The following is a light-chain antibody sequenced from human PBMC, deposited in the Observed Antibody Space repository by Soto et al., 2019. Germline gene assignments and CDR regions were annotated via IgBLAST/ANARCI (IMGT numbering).Light chain of an antibody. Sequence: EIVMTQSPATLSSSPGESVSLSCRASESLFGFLAWYQQKPPQPPRLLIYGVSTNATGVPARFSGSGSAADFTLTISSVQSDDAAVYYCQSYNYWPFVFGQGTKLEI. CDR2: GVS. J-gene: IGKJ2*01. CDR3: QSYNYWPFV. V-gene: IGKV3-15*01. CDR1: ESLFGF.